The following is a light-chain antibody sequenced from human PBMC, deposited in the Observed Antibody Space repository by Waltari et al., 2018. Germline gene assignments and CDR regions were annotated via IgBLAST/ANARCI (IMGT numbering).Light chain of an antibody. Sequence: EIVLTQSPGTLSLSPGERATLSCRAIQSFSRTLAWYQQKPGQAPRLLIYDACSRPTGIPYRFSGSGSGTDFSLTISRLEPEDLAVYYCQKYGTLPATFGQGTKVEIK. CDR3: QKYGTLPAT. CDR2: DAC. V-gene: IGKV3-20*01. J-gene: IGKJ1*01. CDR1: QSFSRT.